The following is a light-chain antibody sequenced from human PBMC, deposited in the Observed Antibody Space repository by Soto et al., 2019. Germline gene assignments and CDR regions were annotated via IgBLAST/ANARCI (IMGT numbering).Light chain of an antibody. CDR1: SSDVGSYNL. V-gene: IGLV2-23*01. Sequence: QSVLTQPASVSGSPGQSITISCTGTSSDVGSYNLVSWYQQRPGKAPKLMIYEGSKRPSGVSNRFSGSKSGNTASLTISGLQAEDEADYYCCSYAGSRVFGGGTKLTVL. CDR3: CSYAGSRV. CDR2: EGS. J-gene: IGLJ3*02.